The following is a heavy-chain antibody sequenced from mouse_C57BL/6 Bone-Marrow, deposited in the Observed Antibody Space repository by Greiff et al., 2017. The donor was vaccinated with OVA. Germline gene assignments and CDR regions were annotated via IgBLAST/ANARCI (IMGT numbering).Heavy chain of an antibody. CDR1: GYAFSSSW. CDR2: IYPGDGDT. CDR3: ASLYYFDY. J-gene: IGHJ2*01. Sequence: QVQLKESGPELVKPGASVKISCKASGYAFSSSWMNWVKQRPGQGLEWIGRIYPGDGDTNYNGKFKGKATLTADKSSSTAYMQLSSLTSEDSAVYFCASLYYFDYWGQGTTLTVSS. V-gene: IGHV1-82*01.